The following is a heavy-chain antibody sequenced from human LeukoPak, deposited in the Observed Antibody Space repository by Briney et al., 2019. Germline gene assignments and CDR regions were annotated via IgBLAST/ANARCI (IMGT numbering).Heavy chain of an antibody. V-gene: IGHV4-4*07. CDR3: AVAVRGVIPYPYYYYGMDV. CDR1: GGSISSYY. CDR2: IYTSGST. J-gene: IGHJ6*02. D-gene: IGHD3-10*01. Sequence: SETLSLTCTVSGGSISSYYWSWIRQPAGKGLEWIGRIYTSGSTNYNPSLKSRVTMSVDTSKNQFSLKLSSVTAADTAVYYCAVAVRGVIPYPYYYYGMDVWGQGTTVTVSS.